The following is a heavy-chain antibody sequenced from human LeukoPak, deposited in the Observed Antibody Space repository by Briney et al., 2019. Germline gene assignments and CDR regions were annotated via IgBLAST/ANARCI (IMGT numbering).Heavy chain of an antibody. CDR3: ARWFGSGWYRAGYFDY. D-gene: IGHD2-15*01. CDR2: IYTGGST. V-gene: IGHV3-53*01. J-gene: IGHJ4*02. CDR1: GFTDTSHY. Sequence: GGSLRLSCAVSGFTDTSHYMSWVPQAPGKELEWVSFIYTGGSTVYADSVKGRCSISRDKSKNTLYLDINNLRGQDTAIYYCARWFGSGWYRAGYFDYWGQGSLVTVSS.